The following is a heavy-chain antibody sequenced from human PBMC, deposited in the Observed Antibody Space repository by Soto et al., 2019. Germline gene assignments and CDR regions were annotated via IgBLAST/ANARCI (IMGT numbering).Heavy chain of an antibody. CDR3: AKERREVVPGTGDS. V-gene: IGHV3-23*01. D-gene: IGHD6-19*01. J-gene: IGHJ4*02. CDR2: ISSSGSRT. CDR1: GFNFKTYA. Sequence: EVQLLESGGGLVQPGGSRRLSCAASGFNFKTYAMSWVRQAPGRGLEWVSAISSSGSRTYYADSVKGRFTISRDNSKNALFLEMNSLRAEDTALYYCAKERREVVPGTGDSWGRGTLVTVSS.